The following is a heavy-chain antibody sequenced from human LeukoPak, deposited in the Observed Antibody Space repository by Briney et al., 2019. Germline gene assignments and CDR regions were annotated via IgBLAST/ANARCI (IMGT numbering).Heavy chain of an antibody. CDR2: ISGSGAGT. CDR1: GFTFSNYA. CDR3: ARDRQWLVDH. Sequence: GGSLRLSCAASGFTFSNYAMTWVRQAPGKGLEWVSGISGSGAGTFYADSVRGRFTISRDNSKNTLFLQMNSLRAEDTAVYYCARDRQWLVDHWGQGTLVTVSS. J-gene: IGHJ5*02. V-gene: IGHV3-23*01. D-gene: IGHD6-19*01.